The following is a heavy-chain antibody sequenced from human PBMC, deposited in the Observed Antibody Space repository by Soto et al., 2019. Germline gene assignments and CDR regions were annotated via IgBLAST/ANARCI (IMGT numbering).Heavy chain of an antibody. CDR3: TKDINMGGVDV. CDR2: ITGSGKSA. J-gene: IGHJ6*02. CDR1: GFTFSTFV. Sequence: SLRLSCAASGFTFSTFVMTWVRQVPGEGLEWVSSITGSGKSAYYADSVKGRFFISRDNAKNSLYLQMNSLREDDTALYYCTKDINMGGVDVWGQGTTVTVSS. V-gene: IGHV3-9*01. D-gene: IGHD3-10*01.